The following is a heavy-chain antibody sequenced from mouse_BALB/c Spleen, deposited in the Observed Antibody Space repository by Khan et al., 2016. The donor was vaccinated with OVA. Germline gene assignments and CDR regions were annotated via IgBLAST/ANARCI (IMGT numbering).Heavy chain of an antibody. V-gene: IGHV5-12*02. D-gene: IGHD2-3*01. Sequence: EVELVESGGGFMQPGGSLKLSCATSGFTFTDYYMYWVRQTPEKRLEWVAHISNRGTTTYYSDTLMGRFIISRDNAKNTLYLQMSRLKSEDTAIYYCAREGDDGGLAYWGQGTLVTVSA. J-gene: IGHJ3*01. CDR3: AREGDDGGLAY. CDR1: GFTFTDYY. CDR2: ISNRGTTT.